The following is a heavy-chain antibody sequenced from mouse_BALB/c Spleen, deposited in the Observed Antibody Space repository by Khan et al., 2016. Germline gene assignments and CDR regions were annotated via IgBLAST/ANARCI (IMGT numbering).Heavy chain of an antibody. V-gene: IGHV9-1*02. CDR1: GDTFTNYE. CDR3: ARENRGCAMDY. CDR2: INTYTGAP. J-gene: IGHJ4*01. Sequence: QIQLVQSGPDLKKPGETVKISCNASGDTFTNYEMNWVQQAPGKGLKWMGWINTYTGAPTYPDDFKGRFAFSLETSASTAYLQINNLNNEDMATXVGARENRGCAMDYWGQGTSVTVSS.